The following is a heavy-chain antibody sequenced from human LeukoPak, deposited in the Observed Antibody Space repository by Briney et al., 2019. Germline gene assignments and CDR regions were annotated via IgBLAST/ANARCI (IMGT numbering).Heavy chain of an antibody. CDR2: INPNSGDT. CDR1: GYIFTGYY. Sequence: ASVKVSCKASGYIFTGYYMHWVRQAPGQGLEWMGWINPNSGDTNYAQKFQGRVTMTRDTSISTAYMELSRLRSDDTAVYYCASSDWGHYYYMDVWGKGTTVTISS. V-gene: IGHV1-2*02. J-gene: IGHJ6*03. D-gene: IGHD7-27*01. CDR3: ASSDWGHYYYMDV.